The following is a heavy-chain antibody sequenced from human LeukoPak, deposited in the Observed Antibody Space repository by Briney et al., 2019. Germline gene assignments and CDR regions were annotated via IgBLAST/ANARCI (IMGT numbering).Heavy chain of an antibody. V-gene: IGHV1-69*13. CDR3: ARNSGSGSYFDY. J-gene: IGHJ4*02. CDR1: GGTFSSYA. Sequence: SVKVSCKASGGTFSSYAINWVRQAPGQGLEWMGGIIPICGTANYAQKFQGRVTITADESPSTAYMEQSSLRAEDTAVYYCARNSGSGSYFDYWGQGTLVTVSS. D-gene: IGHD1-26*01. CDR2: IIPICGTA.